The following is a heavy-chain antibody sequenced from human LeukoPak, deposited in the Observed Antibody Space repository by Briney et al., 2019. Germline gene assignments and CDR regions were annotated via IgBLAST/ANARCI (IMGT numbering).Heavy chain of an antibody. V-gene: IGHV4-39*07. D-gene: IGHD6-13*01. J-gene: IGHJ5*02. CDR2: ISYSGST. CDR3: VGDSTSWTSWFDP. CDR1: GGSSSSDIYY. Sequence: PSETLSLTCTVSGGSSSSDIYYWGWIRQPPDKGLEWIGSISYSGSTYYNPSLKSRVTISIDTPKNQFSLKLRSVTAADTAVYYCVGDSTSWTSWFDPWGQGTLVTVSS.